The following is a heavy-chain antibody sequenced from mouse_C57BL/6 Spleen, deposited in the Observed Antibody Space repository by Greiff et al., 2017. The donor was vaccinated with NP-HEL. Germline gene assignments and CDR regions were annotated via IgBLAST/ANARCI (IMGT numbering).Heavy chain of an antibody. V-gene: IGHV1-15*01. J-gene: IGHJ1*03. CDR3: TKYGSSHWYFDV. D-gene: IGHD1-1*01. Sequence: QVQLKQSGAELVRPGASVTLSCKASGYTFTDYEMHWVKQTPVHGLEWIGAIDPETGGTAYNQKFKGKAILTADKSSSTAYLELRSLTSEDSAVYYCTKYGSSHWYFDVWGTGTTVTVSS. CDR2: IDPETGGT. CDR1: GYTFTDYE.